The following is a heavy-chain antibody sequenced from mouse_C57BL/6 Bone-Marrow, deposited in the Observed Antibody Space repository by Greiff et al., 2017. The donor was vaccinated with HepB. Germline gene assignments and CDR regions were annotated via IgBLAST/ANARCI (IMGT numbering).Heavy chain of an antibody. J-gene: IGHJ1*03. CDR3: AREGTYSLGFDV. V-gene: IGHV1-9*01. CDR2: ILPGSGST. D-gene: IGHD2-10*01. Sequence: QVQLQQSGAELMKPGASVKLSCKATGYTFTGYWIEWVKQRPGHGLEWIGEILPGSGSTNYIEKFKGKATFTADTSSNTAYMQLSSLTTEDSAIYYCAREGTYSLGFDVWGTGTTVTVSS. CDR1: GYTFTGYW.